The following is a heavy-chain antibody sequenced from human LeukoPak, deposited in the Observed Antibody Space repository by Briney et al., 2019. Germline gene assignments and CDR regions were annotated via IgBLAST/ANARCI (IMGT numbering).Heavy chain of an antibody. Sequence: PGGSLRLSCAASGFTFSSYEMNWVRQAPGKGLEWVSYISGNGSIIYYADSVKGRFTISRDNAKNSLYLQMDSLRAEDTAVYYCARDSIGLFEGGQGTLVTVSS. D-gene: IGHD3-3*01. CDR3: ARDSIGLFE. J-gene: IGHJ4*02. V-gene: IGHV3-48*03. CDR2: ISGNGSII. CDR1: GFTFSSYE.